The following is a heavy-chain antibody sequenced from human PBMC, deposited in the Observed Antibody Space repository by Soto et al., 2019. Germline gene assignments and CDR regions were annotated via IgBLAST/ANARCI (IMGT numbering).Heavy chain of an antibody. J-gene: IGHJ4*02. Sequence: SETLSLTCTVPGGSISSSSYYWGWIRQPPGKGLEWIGSIYYSGSTYYNPSLKSRVTISVDTSKNQFSLKLSSVTAADTAVYSCARQDRLRPHFDYWRQGTLVPVSS. CDR2: IYYSGST. V-gene: IGHV4-39*01. D-gene: IGHD2-15*01. CDR1: GGSISSSSYY. CDR3: ARQDRLRPHFDY.